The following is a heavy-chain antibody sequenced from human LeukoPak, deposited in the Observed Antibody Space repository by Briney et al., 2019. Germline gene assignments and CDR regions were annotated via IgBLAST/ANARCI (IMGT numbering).Heavy chain of an antibody. CDR1: GFTVSSDY. Sequence: GGSLRLSCAASGFTVSSDYMSWVRQAPGKGLEWVSYITSSGSSMYYADSVKGRSTISRDNAKNSLYLQMNSLRAEDTAVYYCAREGALTETKDAFDIWGQGTMVTVSS. CDR2: ITSSGSSM. D-gene: IGHD3-16*01. V-gene: IGHV3-11*04. CDR3: AREGALTETKDAFDI. J-gene: IGHJ3*02.